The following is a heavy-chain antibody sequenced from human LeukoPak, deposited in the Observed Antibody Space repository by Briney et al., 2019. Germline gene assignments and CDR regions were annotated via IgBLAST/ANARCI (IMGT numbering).Heavy chain of an antibody. J-gene: IGHJ4*02. CDR2: IWYDGSNK. Sequence: PGGSLRLSCAASGFTFSSYGMHWVRQAPGKGLEWVALIWYDGSNKYYVDSVKGRLTISRDNSKSTLYLQMNSLRVEDTAVYYCAREGPRGNSQFDYWGQGTLVTVSS. CDR1: GFTFSSYG. D-gene: IGHD2/OR15-2a*01. V-gene: IGHV3-33*01. CDR3: AREGPRGNSQFDY.